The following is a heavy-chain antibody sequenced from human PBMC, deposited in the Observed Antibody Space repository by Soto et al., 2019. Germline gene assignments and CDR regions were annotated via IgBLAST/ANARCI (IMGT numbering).Heavy chain of an antibody. D-gene: IGHD3-10*01. CDR3: ARAGDYYGSGSYYRAFDY. J-gene: IGHJ4*02. V-gene: IGHV1-18*01. Sequence: SVKVWCKASCYTFTSYGISWVRQAPVQGLEWMGWISAYNGNTNYAQKLQGRVTMTTDTSTSTAYMELRSLRSGGTAVYYCARAGDYYGSGSYYRAFDYGGQGTLVTVS. CDR2: ISAYNGNT. CDR1: CYTFTSYG.